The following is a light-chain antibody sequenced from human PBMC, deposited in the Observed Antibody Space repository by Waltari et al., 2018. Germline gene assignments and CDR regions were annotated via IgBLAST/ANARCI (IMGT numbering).Light chain of an antibody. CDR1: GSNAGSNT. Sequence: QSVLPQPPSASETHRKRVTSPCSGRGSNAGSNTARWYHQFPVTAPRLLISNNYVRPSGVPARVSGSKSGSSGSLAITGLQSEDEADYYCAAWDDSLNGWVFGRGTKVTVL. CDR2: NNY. J-gene: IGLJ3*02. V-gene: IGLV1-44*01. CDR3: AAWDDSLNGWV.